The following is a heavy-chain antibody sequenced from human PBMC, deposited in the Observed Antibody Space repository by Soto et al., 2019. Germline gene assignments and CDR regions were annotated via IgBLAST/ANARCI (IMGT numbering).Heavy chain of an antibody. V-gene: IGHV3-23*01. D-gene: IGHD1-26*01. Sequence: EVQLLESGGNLVQPGGSLRLSCAASGLTLSDYAMSGVRQAPGRGRECVACISGSGGDTFYAASGKARFTISRDNSKNTLSLHMNSLRVDDTAVYFCAKDRFGIVGPVDYWGQGTLVTVSS. CDR1: GLTLSDYA. CDR3: AKDRFGIVGPVDY. CDR2: ISGSGGDT. J-gene: IGHJ4*02.